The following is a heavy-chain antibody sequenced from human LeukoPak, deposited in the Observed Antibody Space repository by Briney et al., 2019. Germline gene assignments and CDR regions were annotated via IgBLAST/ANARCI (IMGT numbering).Heavy chain of an antibody. CDR2: INSDGSTT. J-gene: IGHJ6*03. CDR1: GFTFSSYC. Sequence: GESLKISCAASGFTFSSYCMHWVRQVPGKGLVWVSRINSDGSTTNYADSVKGRFTISRDNAKNTLYLQINSLRAEDTAVYYCARDLISAAGTSYYYYMDVWGKGTTVTVSS. CDR3: ARDLISAAGTSYYYYMDV. V-gene: IGHV3-74*01. D-gene: IGHD6-13*01.